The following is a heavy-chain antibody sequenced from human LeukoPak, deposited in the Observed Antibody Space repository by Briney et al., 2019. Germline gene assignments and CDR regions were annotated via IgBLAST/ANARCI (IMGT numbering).Heavy chain of an antibody. D-gene: IGHD1-14*01. CDR2: ISWNSGSI. Sequence: SGGSLRLSCAASGFTFDDYAMHWVRQAPGRGLEWVSGISWNSGSIGYADSVKGRFTISRDNAKNSLYLQMNSLRAEDMALYYCAKGGGTTLDAFDIWGQGTMVTVSS. J-gene: IGHJ3*02. V-gene: IGHV3-9*03. CDR3: AKGGGTTLDAFDI. CDR1: GFTFDDYA.